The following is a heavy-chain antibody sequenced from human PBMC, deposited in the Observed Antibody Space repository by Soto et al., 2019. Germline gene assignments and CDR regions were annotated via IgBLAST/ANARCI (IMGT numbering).Heavy chain of an antibody. CDR1: GGTFSSYA. CDR3: ARGPGLDYGDYVRYFDY. D-gene: IGHD4-17*01. J-gene: IGHJ4*02. V-gene: IGHV1-69*13. Sequence: SVKVSFKASGGTFSSYAISWVRQAPGQGLEWMGGIIPIFGTANYAQKFQGRVTITADESTSTAYMELSSLRSEDTAVYYCARGPGLDYGDYVRYFDYWGQGNLVTFSS. CDR2: IIPIFGTA.